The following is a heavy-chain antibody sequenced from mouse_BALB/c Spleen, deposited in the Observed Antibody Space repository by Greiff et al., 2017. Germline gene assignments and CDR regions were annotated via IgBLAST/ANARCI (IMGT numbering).Heavy chain of an antibody. CDR3: ARAFYAMDY. CDR1: GYSITSGYY. J-gene: IGHJ4*01. Sequence: DVKLVESGPGLVKPSQSLSLTCSVTGYSITSGYYWNWIRQFPGNKLEWMGYISYDGSNNYNPSLKNRISITRDTSKNQFFLKLNSVTTEDTATYYCARAFYAMDYWGQGTSVTVSS. V-gene: IGHV3-6*02. CDR2: ISYDGSN.